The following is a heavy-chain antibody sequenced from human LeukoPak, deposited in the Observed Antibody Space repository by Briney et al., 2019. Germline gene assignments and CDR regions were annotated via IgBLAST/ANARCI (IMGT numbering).Heavy chain of an antibody. D-gene: IGHD3-22*01. J-gene: IGHJ3*02. CDR2: ISDDGNIK. Sequence: GGSLRLSCAASGFTFSSHAMHWVRQAPGTGLEWVAVISDDGNIKYYADSVKGRFTISRDNSKNTLYLQMNSLRAEDTAVYYCAKSITMIVVMISDIWGQGTMVTVSS. V-gene: IGHV3-30*18. CDR3: AKSITMIVVMISDI. CDR1: GFTFSSHA.